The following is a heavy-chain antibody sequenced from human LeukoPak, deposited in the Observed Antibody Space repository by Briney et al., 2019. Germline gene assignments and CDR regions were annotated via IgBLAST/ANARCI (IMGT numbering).Heavy chain of an antibody. CDR3: ARGAKGDITMIVVAYDY. D-gene: IGHD3-22*01. V-gene: IGHV1-2*04. Sequence: GASVKVSCKASGYTFTGYYMHWVRQAPGQGLEWMGWINPNSGGTNYAQKFQGWVTMTRDTSISTAYMELSGLRSDDTAVYYCARGAKGDITMIVVAYDYWGQGTLVTVSS. J-gene: IGHJ4*02. CDR1: GYTFTGYY. CDR2: INPNSGGT.